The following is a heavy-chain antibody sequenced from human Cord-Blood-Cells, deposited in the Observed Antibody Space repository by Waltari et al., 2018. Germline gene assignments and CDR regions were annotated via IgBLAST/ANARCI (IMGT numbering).Heavy chain of an antibody. J-gene: IGHJ4*02. CDR3: ARLSRDFWSGYPDY. D-gene: IGHD3-3*01. V-gene: IGHV4-39*01. Sequence: QLQLQESGPGLVKPSETLSLTCTVSGGSISSSSYYWGWIRQPPGKGLEWIGSIYYSGSTYYNPSLKSRVTMSVDTSKNQFSLKLSSVTAADTAVYYCARLSRDFWSGYPDYWGQGTLVTVSS. CDR2: IYYSGST. CDR1: GGSISSSSYY.